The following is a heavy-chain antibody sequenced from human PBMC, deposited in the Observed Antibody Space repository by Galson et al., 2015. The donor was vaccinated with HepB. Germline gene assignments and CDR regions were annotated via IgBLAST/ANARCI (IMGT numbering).Heavy chain of an antibody. Sequence: LSLTCTVSGGSISGYYWSWIRQPAGKGLEWIGRFYNSENTNYNPSLKRRVTMSVDTSKTQFSLKLSSVTAADTAVYYCARCYSSGWFDYWGHGTLITVSS. CDR3: ARCYSSGWFDY. V-gene: IGHV4-4*07. J-gene: IGHJ4*01. D-gene: IGHD6-19*01. CDR2: FYNSENT. CDR1: GGSISGYY.